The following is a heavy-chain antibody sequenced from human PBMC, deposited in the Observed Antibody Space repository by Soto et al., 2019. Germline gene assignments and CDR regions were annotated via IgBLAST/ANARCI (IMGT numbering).Heavy chain of an antibody. CDR3: ARRYGAYFDY. J-gene: IGHJ4*02. V-gene: IGHV4-59*01. CDR2: IYYSGST. CDR1: GGSFSGYY. Sequence: SETLSLTCAVYGGSFSGYYWSWIRQPPGKGLEWIGYIYYSGSTNYNPSLKSRVTISVDTSKNQFSLKLSSVTAADTAVYYCARRYGAYFDYWGQGTLVTVSS. D-gene: IGHD4-17*01.